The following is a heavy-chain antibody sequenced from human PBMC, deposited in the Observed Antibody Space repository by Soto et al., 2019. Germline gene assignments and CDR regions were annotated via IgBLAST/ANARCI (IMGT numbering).Heavy chain of an antibody. J-gene: IGHJ5*01. CDR3: ARGRYCLTGRCFPHWFDS. V-gene: IGHV4-30-4*01. D-gene: IGHD2-15*01. CDR1: GDSTSCSSFY. Sequence: TLSLTCTVSGDSTSCSSFYWSWIRQHPGKGLEWIGYIHYSGNTCYDPTLNSRVAISLDTSKSQFSLNVTSLTAADTAVYFCARGRYCLTGRCFPHWFDSWGQGPLVTGSA. CDR2: IHYSGNT.